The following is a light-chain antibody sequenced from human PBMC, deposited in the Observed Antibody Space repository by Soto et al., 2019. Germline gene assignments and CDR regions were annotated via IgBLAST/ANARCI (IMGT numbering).Light chain of an antibody. V-gene: IGKV1-39*01. Sequence: DIQITQSPSSLSSSVLYRITITFLSSQSIGKHLNWYQQKPGKAPKFLIYSVSSLQSGVPSRFSGSGSGTDFTLTINSLQPEDFATYYCQQGYSSAITFGQGTKVDIK. CDR1: QSIGKH. CDR3: QQGYSSAIT. J-gene: IGKJ1*01. CDR2: SVS.